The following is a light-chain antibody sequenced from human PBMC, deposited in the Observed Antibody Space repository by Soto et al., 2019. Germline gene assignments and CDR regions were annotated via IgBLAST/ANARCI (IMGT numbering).Light chain of an antibody. CDR1: QSISDT. CDR3: QQYNAWPLT. V-gene: IGKV3-15*01. CDR2: AAS. Sequence: ERLMTQSPATRSVSPGERATLSCRASQSISDTLAWYQQRLGQAPRLLIYAASARATGVPARFSGSGSGTEFTLTITSLQSEDFAVYYCQQYNAWPLTLGGGTKVDI. J-gene: IGKJ4*01.